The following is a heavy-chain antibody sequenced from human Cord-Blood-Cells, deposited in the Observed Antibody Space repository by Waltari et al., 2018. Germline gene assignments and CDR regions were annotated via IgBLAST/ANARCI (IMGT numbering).Heavy chain of an antibody. CDR2: IKQDGSEK. J-gene: IGHJ4*02. CDR1: GFTFSSYW. V-gene: IGHV3-7*01. Sequence: EVQLVESGGGLVQPGGSLRLSCAASGFTFSSYWMSWGRQAPGKGLEWVANIKQDGSEKYYVDSVKGRFTISRDNAKNSLYLQMNSLRAEDTAVYYCARDHYGSGSYYDYWGQGTLVTVSS. CDR3: ARDHYGSGSYYDY. D-gene: IGHD3-10*01.